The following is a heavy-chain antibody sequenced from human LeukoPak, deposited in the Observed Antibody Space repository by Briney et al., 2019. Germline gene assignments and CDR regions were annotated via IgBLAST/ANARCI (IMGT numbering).Heavy chain of an antibody. J-gene: IGHJ4*02. CDR2: IYYSGST. D-gene: IGHD3-3*01. CDR3: ARAQLFFGVATFDY. V-gene: IGHV4-39*07. CDR1: GGSISSSNYY. Sequence: SETLSLTCTVSGGSISSSNYYWGWIRQPPGKGLEWSGNIYYSGSTYYNPSLKSRVTISLDTSKNQFSLKLTSVTAADTAVYYCARAQLFFGVATFDYWGQGTLVTVSS.